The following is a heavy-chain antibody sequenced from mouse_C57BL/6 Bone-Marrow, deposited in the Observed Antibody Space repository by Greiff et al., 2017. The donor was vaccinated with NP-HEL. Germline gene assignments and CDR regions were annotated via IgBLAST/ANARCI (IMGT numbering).Heavy chain of an antibody. CDR1: GYTFTSYW. D-gene: IGHD1-2*01. V-gene: IGHV1-64*01. CDR3: ARDTTAHFDC. J-gene: IGHJ2*01. CDR2: IHPNSGST. Sequence: VQLQQPGAELVKPGASVKLSCKASGYTFTSYWMPWVKQRPGQGLEWIGMIHPNSGSTNYNEKFKSKATLTVDKSSSTAYMQLSSLTSEDSAVYYCARDTTAHFDCWGQGTTLTVSS.